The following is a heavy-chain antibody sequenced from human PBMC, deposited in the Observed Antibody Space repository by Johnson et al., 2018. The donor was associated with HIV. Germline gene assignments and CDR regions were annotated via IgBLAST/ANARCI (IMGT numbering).Heavy chain of an antibody. CDR1: GFTVSSNY. CDR3: ATDSSSGVYDAFDI. J-gene: IGHJ3*02. V-gene: IGHV3-66*02. CDR2: IYSGGST. Sequence: EVLLLESGGGLVQPGGSLRLSCAASGFTVSSNYMSWVRQAPGKGLEWVSVIYSGGSTYDADSVKGRFTISRDNSKNMLYLQMNSLRAEDTAVYYCATDSSSGVYDAFDIWGQGTMVTVSS. D-gene: IGHD6-13*01.